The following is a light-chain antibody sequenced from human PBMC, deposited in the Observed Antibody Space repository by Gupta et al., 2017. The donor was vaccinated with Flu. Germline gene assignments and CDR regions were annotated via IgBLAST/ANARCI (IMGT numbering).Light chain of an antibody. CDR2: LNSDGSH. V-gene: IGLV4-69*01. CDR3: QTWGTGIHWV. Sequence: QLVLTQPPSASAPLGAPVKLTCTLSSGHSSYAIAWHQQQPEKGPRYLMKLNSDGSHSKGDGIPDRFSGSSSGAERYLTISSLQSEDEADYYCQTWGTGIHWVFGGGTKLTVL. J-gene: IGLJ3*02. CDR1: SGHSSYA.